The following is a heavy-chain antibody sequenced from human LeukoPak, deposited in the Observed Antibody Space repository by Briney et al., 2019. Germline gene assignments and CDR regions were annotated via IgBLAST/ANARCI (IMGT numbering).Heavy chain of an antibody. V-gene: IGHV3-30*18. CDR3: VKEGTPYVSSYFDY. J-gene: IGHJ4*02. D-gene: IGHD6-6*01. CDR1: GFTFSPYG. Sequence: GRSLRLSCAASGFTFSPYGMNWVRQAPGKGLEWVAVISHDGSLNYYADSVTGRFTISRDNPRNMLYLQMNSLRADDTAVYYCVKEGTPYVSSYFDYWGQGALVTVSS. CDR2: ISHDGSLN.